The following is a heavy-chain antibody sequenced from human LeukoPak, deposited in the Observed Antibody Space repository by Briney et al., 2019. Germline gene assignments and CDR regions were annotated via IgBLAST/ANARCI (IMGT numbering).Heavy chain of an antibody. V-gene: IGHV3-30*02. Sequence: GGSLRLSCAASGFTFSSHGMHWVRQAPGKGLEWVAFIRFDGSNKEYADSVKGRFIISRDNSKNTMYLQMNSLRAEDTAVYYCARAVSASPYYYYMDVWGKGTTVTVSS. J-gene: IGHJ6*03. CDR2: IRFDGSNK. CDR1: GFTFSSHG. CDR3: ARAVSASPYYYYMDV.